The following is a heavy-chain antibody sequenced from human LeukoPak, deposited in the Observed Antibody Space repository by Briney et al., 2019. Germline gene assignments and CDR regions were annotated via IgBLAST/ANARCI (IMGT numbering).Heavy chain of an antibody. Sequence: GGSLRLPCAASGFTFIGYGMQWVRQAPGKGLVWVSRINTDGSSTSYADSVKGRFTVSRDNAKNTVYLQVNSLRAEDTAVYFCTRELPREVTLDYWGQGALVTVSS. D-gene: IGHD2-21*02. V-gene: IGHV3-74*01. CDR1: GFTFIGYG. CDR3: TRELPREVTLDY. J-gene: IGHJ4*01. CDR2: INTDGSST.